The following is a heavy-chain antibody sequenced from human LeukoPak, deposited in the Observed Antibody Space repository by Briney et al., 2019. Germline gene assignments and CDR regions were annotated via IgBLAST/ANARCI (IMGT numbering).Heavy chain of an antibody. J-gene: IGHJ5*01. CDR1: GGSISSYY. V-gene: IGHV4-59*08. CDR3: ARRGRYDFWFDY. D-gene: IGHD3-3*01. CDR2: IYYSGST. Sequence: PSETLSLTCTVSGGSISSYYWSWIRQPPGKGLEWIGYIYYSGSTNYNPSLKSRVTISVDTSKNQFSLKLSSVTAADTAVYYCARRGRYDFWFDYWGQGTLVTVSS.